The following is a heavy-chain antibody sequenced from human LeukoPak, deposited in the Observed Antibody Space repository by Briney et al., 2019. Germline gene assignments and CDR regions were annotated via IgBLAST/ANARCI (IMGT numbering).Heavy chain of an antibody. CDR3: AKEGANYYDSSGYYYFFDY. D-gene: IGHD3-22*01. CDR2: ISGSGGST. Sequence: GGSLRLSCAASGFTFKTYAMNWVRQAPGKGLEWVSAISGSGGSTYYADSVKGRFTISRDNSKNTLYLQMNSLRAEDTAVYYCAKEGANYYDSSGYYYFFDYWGQGTLVTVSS. V-gene: IGHV3-23*01. CDR1: GFTFKTYA. J-gene: IGHJ4*02.